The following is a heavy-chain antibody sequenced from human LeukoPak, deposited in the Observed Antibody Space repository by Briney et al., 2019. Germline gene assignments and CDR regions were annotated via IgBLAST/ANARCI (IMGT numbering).Heavy chain of an antibody. CDR3: ARDSWFGESYLPHGDY. CDR1: IFTFSTYW. D-gene: IGHD3-10*01. V-gene: IGHV3-7*01. Sequence: GGSLRLSCAGSIFTFSTYWMSWVRQAPGKGLEWVANIKQDGSQKYYVDSVKGRFTISRDNSKNTLYLQMNSLRAEDTAVCYCARDSWFGESYLPHGDYWGQGTLVTVSS. J-gene: IGHJ4*02. CDR2: IKQDGSQK.